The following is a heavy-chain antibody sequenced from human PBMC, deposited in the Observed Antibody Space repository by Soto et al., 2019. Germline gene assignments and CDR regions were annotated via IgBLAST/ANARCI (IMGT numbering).Heavy chain of an antibody. CDR2: INHSGNT. V-gene: IGHV4-34*01. J-gene: IGHJ6*02. Sequence: QVQLQQWGAGLLKPSETLSLTCAVYGGSFSGYYWSWIRQPPGKGLEWIGEINHSGNTNYNPSLKMRPPLSVDTSKNQFSLKLSSVTAADTAVYYCARIGGESYYYYGMDVWGQGTTVTVSS. CDR3: ARIGGESYYYYGMDV. D-gene: IGHD3-10*01. CDR1: GGSFSGYY.